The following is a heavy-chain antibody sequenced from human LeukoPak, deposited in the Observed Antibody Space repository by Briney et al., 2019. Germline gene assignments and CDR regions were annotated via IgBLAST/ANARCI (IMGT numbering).Heavy chain of an antibody. V-gene: IGHV3-64*01. J-gene: IGHJ6*03. CDR1: GFTLRSHA. D-gene: IGHD1-7*01. CDR2: ISGDRGST. CDR3: AKRAGPTFIDV. Sequence: GGSLRLSCSASGFTLRSHALHWVRQAPGKGSEYISGISGDRGSTSYATSVKGRFIKSRDTSKNMLHLQKAGVRAEDTAVYYGAKRAGPTFIDVWGKGTTVTVSS.